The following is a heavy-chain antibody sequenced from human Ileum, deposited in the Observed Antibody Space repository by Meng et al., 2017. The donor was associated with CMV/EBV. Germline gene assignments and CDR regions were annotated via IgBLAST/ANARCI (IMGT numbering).Heavy chain of an antibody. CDR2: VRSDGSNK. D-gene: IGHD3-16*01. CDR3: SSLGDY. J-gene: IGHJ4*02. Sequence: QGQLVESGGGVVQPGGSLRLSCAVSGLTFSSYGMHWVRQAPGKGLEWVAFVRSDGSNKYYADSVKGRFTISRDNSENTLFLQMNSLRADDTAVYYCSSLGDYWGQGTLVTVSS. CDR1: GLTFSSYG. V-gene: IGHV3-30*02.